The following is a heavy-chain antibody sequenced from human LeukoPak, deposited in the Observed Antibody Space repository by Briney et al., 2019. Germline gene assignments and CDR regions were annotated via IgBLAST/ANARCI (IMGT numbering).Heavy chain of an antibody. CDR3: ARWSNWVFDY. Sequence: SETLSLTCTVSGGSVSTYYWSWIRQPPGKELEWIGYVSHSGNTNCNPSLKSRVTMSLDTSKNHFSLRLSSVNTADTAVYYCARWSNWVFDYWGQGTLVTVSS. J-gene: IGHJ4*02. CDR1: GGSVSTYY. CDR2: VSHSGNT. D-gene: IGHD1-1*01. V-gene: IGHV4-59*02.